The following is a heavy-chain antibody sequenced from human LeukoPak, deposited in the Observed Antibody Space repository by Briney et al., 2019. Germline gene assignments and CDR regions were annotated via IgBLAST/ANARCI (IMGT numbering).Heavy chain of an antibody. J-gene: IGHJ4*02. CDR3: AKVDQYYDILTGYYSPDY. CDR1: GFTFSSYW. D-gene: IGHD3-9*01. CDR2: ISGSGGST. V-gene: IGHV3-23*01. Sequence: GGSLRLSCAASGFTFSSYWMSWVRQAPGKGLEWVSAISGSGGSTYYADSVKGRFTISRDNSKNTLYLQMNSLRAEDTAVYYCAKVDQYYDILTGYYSPDYWGQGTLVTVSS.